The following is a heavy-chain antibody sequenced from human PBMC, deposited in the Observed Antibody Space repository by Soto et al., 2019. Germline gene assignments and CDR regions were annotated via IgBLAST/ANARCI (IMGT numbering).Heavy chain of an antibody. V-gene: IGHV3-23*01. CDR1: GFTFNSYA. CDR2: IGTDGNT. J-gene: IGHJ4*01. D-gene: IGHD2-2*01. Sequence: PGGSLRLSCAASGFTFNSYAMNWVRQAPGKGLAWVSAIGTDGNTYYANSVKDRFTISRDNSRTTLYLQMNSLRVEDTVLYYCVRKYPGTRPFDYWGQGTLVTVSS. CDR3: VRKYPGTRPFDY.